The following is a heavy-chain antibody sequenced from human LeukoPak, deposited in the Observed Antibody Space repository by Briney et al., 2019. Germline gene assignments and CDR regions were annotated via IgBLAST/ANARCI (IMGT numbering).Heavy chain of an antibody. CDR1: GFTFSDYY. Sequence: PGGSLRLSCAASGFTFSDYYMSWIRQAPGKGLEWVSYITSGGGTYYADSVKGRFTISRDDSKNTLYLQMNSLRADDTAVYYCAKDLGRYRNNFFDYWGQGNLVTVSS. J-gene: IGHJ4*02. CDR3: AKDLGRYRNNFFDY. D-gene: IGHD1-26*01. CDR2: ITSGGGT. V-gene: IGHV3-23*01.